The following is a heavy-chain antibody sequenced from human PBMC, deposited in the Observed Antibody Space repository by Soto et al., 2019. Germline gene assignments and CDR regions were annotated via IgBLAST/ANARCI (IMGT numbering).Heavy chain of an antibody. D-gene: IGHD5-18*01. V-gene: IGHV1-18*01. J-gene: IGHJ6*02. CDR1: GYTFTSYG. CDR3: ARDGERQLWPLRYYYGMDV. CDR2: ISAYNGNT. Sequence: QVQLVQSGAEVKKPGASVKVSCKASGYTFTSYGISWVRQAPGQGLEWMGWISAYNGNTNYAQKLQGRVTMTTDTFTSTAYMELRSLRSDDTAVYYCARDGERQLWPLRYYYGMDVWGQGTTVTVSS.